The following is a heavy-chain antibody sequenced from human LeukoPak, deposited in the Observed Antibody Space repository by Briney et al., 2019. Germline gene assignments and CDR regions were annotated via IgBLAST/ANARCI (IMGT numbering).Heavy chain of an antibody. V-gene: IGHV1-46*01. CDR1: GYTFTSQY. D-gene: IGHD3-10*01. CDR2: INPSGGST. J-gene: IGHJ3*02. Sequence: ASVKVSCKASGYTFTSQYVHWVRQAPGRGLEWMGIINPSGGSTRYAQKFQGSVTMTRDTSTGTVYMELKRLRSEDTAVYYCASWFGENDALDIWGQGTMVTVSS. CDR3: ASWFGENDALDI.